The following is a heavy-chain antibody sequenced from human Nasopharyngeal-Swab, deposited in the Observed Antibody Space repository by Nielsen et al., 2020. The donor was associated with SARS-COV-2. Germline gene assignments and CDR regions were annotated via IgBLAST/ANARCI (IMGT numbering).Heavy chain of an antibody. CDR1: GFTFSSYS. Sequence: GESLKISCAASGFTFSSYSMNWVRQAPGKGLEWVSSISSSSSYIYYADSVKGRFTISRDNAKNSLYLQMNSLRAEDTAVYYCARDNYYDSSGYWDYYYYGMDVWGQGTTVTVSS. V-gene: IGHV3-21*04. CDR2: ISSSSSYI. D-gene: IGHD3-22*01. J-gene: IGHJ6*02. CDR3: ARDNYYDSSGYWDYYYYGMDV.